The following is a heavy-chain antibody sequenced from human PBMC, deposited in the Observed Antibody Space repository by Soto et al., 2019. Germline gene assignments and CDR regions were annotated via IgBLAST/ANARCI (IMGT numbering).Heavy chain of an antibody. Sequence: QVQLVESGGGVVQPGRSLRLSCAASGFPFTTYGMHWVREGPGKGLEWVAVISYDGSNKFYADSVKGRFTISRDNSKDPLLLQIDSLRPGGKALFFCGRGPEYFDHRGQGTLVTVPS. CDR3: GRGPEYFDH. V-gene: IGHV3-30*03. CDR1: GFPFTTYG. CDR2: ISYDGSNK. D-gene: IGHD3-10*01. J-gene: IGHJ4*02.